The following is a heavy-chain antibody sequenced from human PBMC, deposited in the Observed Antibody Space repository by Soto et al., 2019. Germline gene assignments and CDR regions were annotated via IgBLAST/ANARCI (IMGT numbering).Heavy chain of an antibody. J-gene: IGHJ5*02. V-gene: IGHV1-8*01. Sequence: QVPLVQSGAEVKKPGASVKVSCKASGHTFTNLDINWVRQATGQGLEWMGWMNPNSDTGYAQKFQGRITITRDTSTSTVYMELSSLRSDDTAVYYCARYQIAAAYTSWGQGTPVTVSS. CDR2: MNPNSDT. CDR3: ARYQIAAAYTS. D-gene: IGHD6-13*01. CDR1: GHTFTNLD.